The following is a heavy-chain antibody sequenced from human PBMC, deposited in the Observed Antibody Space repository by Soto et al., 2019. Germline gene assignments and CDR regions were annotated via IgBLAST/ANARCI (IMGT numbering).Heavy chain of an antibody. J-gene: IGHJ6*02. Sequence: PGGSLRLSCAASGFTFSSYGMHWVRQAPGKGLKWVAVISYDGSNKYYADSVKGRFTISRDNSKNTLYLQMNSLRAEDTAVYYCAKDRVGSSDVWGQGTTVTVSS. CDR3: AKDRVGSSDV. D-gene: IGHD3-10*01. CDR2: ISYDGSNK. V-gene: IGHV3-30*18. CDR1: GFTFSSYG.